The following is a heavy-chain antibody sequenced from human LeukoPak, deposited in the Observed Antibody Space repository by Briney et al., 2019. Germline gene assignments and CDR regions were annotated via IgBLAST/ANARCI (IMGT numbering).Heavy chain of an antibody. V-gene: IGHV3-23*01. CDR3: AREYSSSSGRSFDY. CDR1: GFTFSSNW. D-gene: IGHD6-6*01. Sequence: GGSLRLSCAASGFTFSSNWMHWVRQAPGKGLEWVSAISGSGGSTYYADSVKGRFTISRDNSKNTLYLQMNSLRAEDTAVYYCAREYSSSSGRSFDYWGQGTLVTVSS. J-gene: IGHJ4*02. CDR2: ISGSGGST.